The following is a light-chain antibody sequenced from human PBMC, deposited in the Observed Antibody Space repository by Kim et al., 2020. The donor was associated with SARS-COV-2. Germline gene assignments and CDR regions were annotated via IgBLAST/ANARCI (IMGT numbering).Light chain of an antibody. CDR1: QSVSHY. V-gene: IGKV1-39*01. Sequence: DIQLTQSPSSLSASVGDRVTITCRASQSVSHYINWYQHKSGKAPKLLISSASSLQSGVPSRFSGSGSGTDFTLTISSLQREDFATYYCQQSYSSLLTFGGGTKVEI. CDR2: SAS. CDR3: QQSYSSLLT. J-gene: IGKJ4*01.